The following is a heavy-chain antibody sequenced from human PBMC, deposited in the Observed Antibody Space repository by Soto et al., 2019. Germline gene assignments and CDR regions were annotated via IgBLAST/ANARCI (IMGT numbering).Heavy chain of an antibody. V-gene: IGHV1-69*10. Sequence: SVKVSCKSSGGTFSTFASSWLRQAPGQVLEWMGGIIPVLGTANYAQKFQGRVTITADQSTSTVHMALGSLRSDDSAVYYCARDQGVSSGYYLHYFDYWGQGTLVTVSS. J-gene: IGHJ4*01. CDR2: IIPVLGTA. CDR3: ARDQGVSSGYYLHYFDY. D-gene: IGHD3-22*01. CDR1: GGTFSTFA.